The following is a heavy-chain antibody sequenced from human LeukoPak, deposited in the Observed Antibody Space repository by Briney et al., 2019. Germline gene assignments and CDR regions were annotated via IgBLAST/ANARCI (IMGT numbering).Heavy chain of an antibody. CDR3: ARDLLGSGSHGGY. Sequence: GGSLRLSCAASGFTLSSYGMHWVRQAPGKGLEWVAVISYDGSNKYYADSVKGRFTISRDNSKNTLYLQMNSLRAEDTAVYYCARDLLGSGSHGGYWGQGTLVTVSS. CDR2: ISYDGSNK. V-gene: IGHV3-30*03. D-gene: IGHD3-10*01. J-gene: IGHJ4*02. CDR1: GFTLSSYG.